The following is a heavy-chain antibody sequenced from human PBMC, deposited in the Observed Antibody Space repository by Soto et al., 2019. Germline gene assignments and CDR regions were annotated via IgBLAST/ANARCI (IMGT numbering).Heavy chain of an antibody. CDR3: ASKTGYCSGGSCYKVYYYGMDV. V-gene: IGHV1-69*06. CDR1: GGTFSSYA. J-gene: IGHJ6*02. Sequence: QVQLVQSGAEVKKPGSSVKVSCKASGGTFSSYAISWVRQAPGQGLEWMGGIIPIFGTANYAQKFQGRVTITADKSTSTAYMELSSRRSEDTAVYYCASKTGYCSGGSCYKVYYYGMDVWGQGTTVTVSS. D-gene: IGHD2-15*01. CDR2: IIPIFGTA.